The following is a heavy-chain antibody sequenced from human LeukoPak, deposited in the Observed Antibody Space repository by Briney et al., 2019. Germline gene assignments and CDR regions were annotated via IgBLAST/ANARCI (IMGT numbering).Heavy chain of an antibody. CDR1: GYTFTSND. CDR3: ARTYCTGGSCYGFDD. D-gene: IGHD2-15*01. CDR2: MNPNTGNT. V-gene: IGHV1-8*01. Sequence: ASVKVSCKASGYTFTSNDINWVRRATGQGLEWMGWMNPNTGNTGYAQKFQGRVSTTRNTAISTAYMELSSLTSEDTAVYYCARTYCTGGSCYGFDDWGQGTLVTVSA. J-gene: IGHJ4*02.